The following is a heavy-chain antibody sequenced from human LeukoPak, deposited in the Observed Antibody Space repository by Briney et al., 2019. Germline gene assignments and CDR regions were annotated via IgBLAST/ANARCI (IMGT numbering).Heavy chain of an antibody. V-gene: IGHV4-31*03. CDR2: IYYSGST. Sequence: PSETLSLTCTVSGGSISSGGHYWSWIRQHPGKGLEWIGYIYYSGSTYYNPSLKSRVTISVDTSKNQFSLKLSSVTAADTAVYYCAREQYYYDSSGYYLRWFDPWGQGTLVTVSS. J-gene: IGHJ5*02. D-gene: IGHD3-22*01. CDR1: GGSISSGGHY. CDR3: AREQYYYDSSGYYLRWFDP.